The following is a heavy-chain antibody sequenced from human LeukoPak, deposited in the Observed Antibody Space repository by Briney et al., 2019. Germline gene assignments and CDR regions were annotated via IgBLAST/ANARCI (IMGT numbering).Heavy chain of an antibody. J-gene: IGHJ5*02. CDR3: AKRTGIVGATAFDP. CDR2: INSDESNT. CDR1: GFSFSTYW. Sequence: GGSLRLSCAASGFSFSTYWMHWVRQVPGKGLVWVSRINSDESNTAYADSVKGRFTISRDNSKNTLYLQMNSLRAEDTAVYYCAKRTGIVGATAFDPWGQGTLVTVSS. V-gene: IGHV3-74*01. D-gene: IGHD1-26*01.